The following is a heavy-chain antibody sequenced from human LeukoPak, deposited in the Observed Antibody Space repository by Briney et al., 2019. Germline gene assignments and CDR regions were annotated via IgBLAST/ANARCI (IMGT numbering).Heavy chain of an antibody. Sequence: SQTLSLTCTVSGGSISSGDYYWSWIRQPPGKGLEWIGYIYYSGSTYYNPSLKSRVTISVDTSKNQFSLKLSSVTAADTAVYYCARDLRTAAMPSTFDYWGQGTLVTVSS. CDR1: GGSISSGDYY. CDR2: IYYSGST. D-gene: IGHD2-2*01. CDR3: ARDLRTAAMPSTFDY. V-gene: IGHV4-30-4*01. J-gene: IGHJ4*02.